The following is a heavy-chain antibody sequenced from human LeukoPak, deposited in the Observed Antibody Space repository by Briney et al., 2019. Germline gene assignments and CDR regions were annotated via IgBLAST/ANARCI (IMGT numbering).Heavy chain of an antibody. CDR3: ARGVGLTQGGTFDY. Sequence: PSETLSLTCTVSGGSISSSSYYWGWTRQPPGKGLEWIGSIYYSGSTYYNPSLKSRVTISVDTCKNQFSLKLSSVTAADTAVYYCARGVGLTQGGTFDYWGQGTLVTVSS. J-gene: IGHJ4*02. CDR2: IYYSGST. CDR1: GGSISSSSYY. D-gene: IGHD1-1*01. V-gene: IGHV4-39*01.